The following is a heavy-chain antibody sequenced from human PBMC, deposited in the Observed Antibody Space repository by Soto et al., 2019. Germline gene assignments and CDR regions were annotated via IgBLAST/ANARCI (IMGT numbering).Heavy chain of an antibody. Sequence: PSETLSLTCTVSGGSISSSRIYWGWIRQPPGKGLECIGTIYNTGSTYYNPSLKSRVTISVDTSKNQFSLQLSSVTAADTAVYYCARAGHSSSSEGANWFDPWGQGTLVTVSS. V-gene: IGHV4-39*07. CDR1: GGSISSSRIY. CDR2: IYNTGST. CDR3: ARAGHSSSSEGANWFDP. J-gene: IGHJ5*02. D-gene: IGHD6-6*01.